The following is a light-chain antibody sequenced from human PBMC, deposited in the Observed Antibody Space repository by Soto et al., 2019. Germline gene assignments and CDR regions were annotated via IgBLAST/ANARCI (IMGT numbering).Light chain of an antibody. CDR2: DAS. CDR3: QQRYNWPLT. V-gene: IGKV3-11*01. J-gene: IGKJ4*01. Sequence: EIVLTQSPAILSSSPGERATLSCRASQSIDTYLAWYQQKPGQAPRLLIYDASDRATGVPARFSGSGSGTAFTLTISGLEPEDFALYYCQQRYNWPLTFGGGTKVDIK. CDR1: QSIDTY.